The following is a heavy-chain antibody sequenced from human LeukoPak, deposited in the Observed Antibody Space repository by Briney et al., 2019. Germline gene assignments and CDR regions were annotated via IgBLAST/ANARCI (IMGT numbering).Heavy chain of an antibody. D-gene: IGHD3-3*01. V-gene: IGHV3-11*04. CDR3: VRAPSPYYDFWSGYYMDV. J-gene: IGHJ6*03. CDR2: ISSSSSTI. Sequence: KAGGSLRLSCAASGFTFSDYYMSWIRQAPGKGLEWVSYISSSSSTIYYADSVKGRFTISRDNAKNSLYLQMNSLRAEDTAVYYCVRAPSPYYDFWSGYYMDVWGKGTTVTVSS. CDR1: GFTFSDYY.